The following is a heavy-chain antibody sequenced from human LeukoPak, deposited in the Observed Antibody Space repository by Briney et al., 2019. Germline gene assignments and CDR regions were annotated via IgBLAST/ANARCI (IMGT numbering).Heavy chain of an antibody. CDR1: GFTFSSYA. CDR3: ARAHHCSGGSCYQTGDGYNCFDL. V-gene: IGHV3-30*04. Sequence: PGRSLRLSCAASGFTFSSYAMHWVRQAPGKGLEWVAVISYDGSNKYYADSVKGRFTISKDNSKNTLYLQMNSLRAEDTAVYYCARAHHCSGGSCYQTGDGYNCFDLWGQGTLVTVSS. D-gene: IGHD2-15*01. CDR2: ISYDGSNK. J-gene: IGHJ5*02.